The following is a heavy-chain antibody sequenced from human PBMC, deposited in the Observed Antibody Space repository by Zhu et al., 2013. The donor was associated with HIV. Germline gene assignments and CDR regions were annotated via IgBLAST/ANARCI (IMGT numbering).Heavy chain of an antibody. CDR1: GGSISSYY. CDR2: IYYSGST. Sequence: VQLQESGPGLVKPSETLSLTCTVSGGSISSYYWSWIRQPPGKGLEWIGYIYYSGSTNYNPSLKSRVTISVDTSKNQFSLKLSSVTAADTAVYYCARVGGWSEYYFDYWGQGTLVTVSS. CDR3: ARVGGWSEYYFDY. D-gene: IGHD6-19*01. J-gene: IGHJ4*02. V-gene: IGHV4-59*01.